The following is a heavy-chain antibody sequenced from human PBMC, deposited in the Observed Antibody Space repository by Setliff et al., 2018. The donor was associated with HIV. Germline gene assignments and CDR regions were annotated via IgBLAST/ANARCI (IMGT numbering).Heavy chain of an antibody. CDR3: AKNYFDY. V-gene: IGHV1-2*02. CDR1: GDAFTDYY. CDR2: INPNSGGT. Sequence: ASVKVSCKASGDAFTDYYIHWVRQAPGQGLEWMGWINPNSGGTNYAQKFQGRVTMTRDTSISTAYMDLSRLRSDDTAVYYCAKNYFDYWGQGTLVTVSS. J-gene: IGHJ4*02.